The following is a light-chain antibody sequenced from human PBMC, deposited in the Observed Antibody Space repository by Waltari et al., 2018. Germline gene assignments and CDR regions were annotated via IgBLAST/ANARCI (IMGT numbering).Light chain of an antibody. CDR1: SGSLSTTSY. CDR2: KAI. CDR3: ALYMSSGIWV. J-gene: IGLJ3*02. V-gene: IGLV8-61*01. Sequence: QTVEPQEPSLSVSPGGTVTFTCAFSSGSLSTTSYATWYQQTPGQAPRTLVYKAIARSSGVPDRFSGSILGNTAALTITGAQADDESDYYCALYMSSGIWVFGGGTRLTVL.